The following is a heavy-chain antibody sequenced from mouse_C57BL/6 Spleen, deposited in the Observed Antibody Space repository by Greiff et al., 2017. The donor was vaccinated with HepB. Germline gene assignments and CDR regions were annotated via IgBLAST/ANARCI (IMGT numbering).Heavy chain of an antibody. CDR2: ISSGSSTI. CDR3: ARNGNYVDWYFDV. V-gene: IGHV5-17*01. D-gene: IGHD2-1*01. Sequence: EVKVVESGGGLVKPGGSLKLSCAASGFTFSDYGMHWVRQAPEKGLEWVAYISSGSSTIYYADTVKGRFTISRDNAKNTLFLQMTSLRSEDTAMYYCARNGNYVDWYFDVWGTGTTVTVSS. CDR1: GFTFSDYG. J-gene: IGHJ1*03.